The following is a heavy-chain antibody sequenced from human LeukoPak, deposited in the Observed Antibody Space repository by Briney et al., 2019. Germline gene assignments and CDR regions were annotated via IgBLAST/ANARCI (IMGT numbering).Heavy chain of an antibody. V-gene: IGHV1-18*01. J-gene: IGHJ4*02. D-gene: IGHD3-3*01. CDR2: ISAYNGNT. Sequence: ASVKVSCRASGYTFTSYGISWVRQAPGQGLEWMGWISAYNGNTNYAQKLQGRVTMTTDTSTSTAYMELRSLRSDDTAVYYCARDNKYYDFWSGYFYFDYWGQGTLVTVSS. CDR1: GYTFTSYG. CDR3: ARDNKYYDFWSGYFYFDY.